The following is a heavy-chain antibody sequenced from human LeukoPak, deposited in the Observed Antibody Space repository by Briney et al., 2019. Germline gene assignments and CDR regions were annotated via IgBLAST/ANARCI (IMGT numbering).Heavy chain of an antibody. CDR3: AKAPAVWGGYGMDV. V-gene: IGHV3-23*01. Sequence: PGGSLRLSCAASGFTFSSYAMSWVRQAPGKGLEWVSAISGSGGSTYYADSVKGRFTISRDNSKNTLYLQMNSLRAEDTAVYYCAKAPAVWGGYGMDVWGQGTTVTVSS. J-gene: IGHJ6*02. CDR1: GFTFSSYA. CDR2: ISGSGGST. D-gene: IGHD6-19*01.